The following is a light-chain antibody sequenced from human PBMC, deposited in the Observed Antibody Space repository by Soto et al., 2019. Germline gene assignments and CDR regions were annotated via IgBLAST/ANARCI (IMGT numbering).Light chain of an antibody. V-gene: IGLV2-8*01. CDR1: SSDVGVYSY. CDR3: STYAGSNNVV. CDR2: EVT. Sequence: QSALTQPPAASGSPGQSVTISCTGTSSDVGVYSYVSWYQRHPGKAPKLMIYEVTKRPSGVPDRFSGSKSGNTASLTVSGRQAEDEADYYFSTYAGSNNVVFGGGIKGTV. J-gene: IGLJ2*01.